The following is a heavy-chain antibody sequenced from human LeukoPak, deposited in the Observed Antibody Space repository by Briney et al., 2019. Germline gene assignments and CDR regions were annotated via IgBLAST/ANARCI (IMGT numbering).Heavy chain of an antibody. V-gene: IGHV3-23*01. CDR2: IYENGGTT. D-gene: IGHD2-21*01. Sequence: PGGSLRLSCVGSEFTFRSHAMSWVRQAPEKGLEFVSGIYENGGTTYYADSVKGRFSMSSDNSKNTLYLQMDGLGGEDTAVYCCAKDFHIGDSAHFDSWGQGALVTVSS. CDR1: EFTFRSHA. J-gene: IGHJ4*02. CDR3: AKDFHIGDSAHFDS.